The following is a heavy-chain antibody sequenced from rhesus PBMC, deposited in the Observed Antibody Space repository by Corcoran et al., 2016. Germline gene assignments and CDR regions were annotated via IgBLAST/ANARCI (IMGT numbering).Heavy chain of an antibody. J-gene: IGHJ4*01. D-gene: IGHD2-15*01. CDR1: VGSITGYY. CDR3: AAIETVDY. CDR2: IYGSGGST. V-gene: IGHV4-160*01. Sequence: QVQLQESGPGLVKPSEPLSLTCAVSVGSITGYYWSWIRQPTGKGLEWIGRIYGSGGSTDYNPSLKSRVTISTDTSKNQFSLKLSSVTAADTAVYYCAAIETVDYWGQGVLVTVSS.